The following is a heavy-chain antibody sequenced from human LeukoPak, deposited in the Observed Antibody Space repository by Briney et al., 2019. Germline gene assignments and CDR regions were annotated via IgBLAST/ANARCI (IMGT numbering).Heavy chain of an antibody. Sequence: PSETLSLTCTVSGGSISSYYWSWIRQPPGKGLEWSGYIYYSGSTNYNPSLKSRVTISVDTSKNQSSLKLSSVTAADTAVYSCAGRGRYFDWSMGGNWFDPWGQGTLVTVSS. CDR1: GGSISSYY. CDR3: AGRGRYFDWSMGGNWFDP. J-gene: IGHJ5*02. D-gene: IGHD3-9*01. CDR2: IYYSGST. V-gene: IGHV4-59*01.